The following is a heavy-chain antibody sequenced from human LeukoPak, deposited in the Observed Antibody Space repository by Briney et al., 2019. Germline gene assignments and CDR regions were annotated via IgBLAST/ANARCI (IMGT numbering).Heavy chain of an antibody. CDR3: ARENIAAALDY. CDR1: GVTVSSNY. V-gene: IGHV3-53*01. Sequence: TGGSLRLSCAASGVTVSSNYMSWVRQAPGKGLEWVSVIYSGGTTYFADSVKGRFTISRDNSKNTVYLQMNSLRAEDTAVYYCARENIAAALDYWGQGTLVTVSS. CDR2: IYSGGTT. D-gene: IGHD6-13*01. J-gene: IGHJ4*02.